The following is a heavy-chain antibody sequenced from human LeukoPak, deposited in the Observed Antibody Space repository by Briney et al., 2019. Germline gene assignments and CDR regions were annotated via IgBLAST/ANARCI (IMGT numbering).Heavy chain of an antibody. CDR1: GFTFSTYW. V-gene: IGHV3-7*01. J-gene: IGHJ4*02. D-gene: IGHD3-22*01. CDR2: IHPEGRAK. CDR3: ASSHDSSGND. Sequence: PGGSLRLSCAASGFTFSTYWMAWVRQAPGQGLEWVANIHPEGRAKFYVDSVKSRFTISRDNAKNSLYLQMNSLRDEDTAVYYCASSHDSSGNDWGQGTQVTVSS.